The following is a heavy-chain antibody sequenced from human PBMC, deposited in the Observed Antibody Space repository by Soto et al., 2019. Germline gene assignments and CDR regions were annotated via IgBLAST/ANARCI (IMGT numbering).Heavy chain of an antibody. Sequence: QVQLVQSGAEVKKPGSSVKVSCKASGGTFSSYTISWVRQAPGQGLEWMGRIIPILGIANYAQKFQGRVKLTADKTTSTAYMVLSSLSSEDTAVYYCARDLTYDSICSEIVLGYGMDVCGQGTTVTVSS. CDR2: IIPILGIA. J-gene: IGHJ6*02. D-gene: IGHD3-22*01. V-gene: IGHV1-69*08. CDR1: GGTFSSYT. CDR3: ARDLTYDSICSEIVLGYGMDV.